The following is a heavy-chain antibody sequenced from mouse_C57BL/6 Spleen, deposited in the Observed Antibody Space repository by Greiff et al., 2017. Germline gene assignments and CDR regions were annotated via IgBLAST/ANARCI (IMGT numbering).Heavy chain of an antibody. J-gene: IGHJ4*01. CDR1: GFSLTSYG. CDR3: ARHGAYYSNYRYAMDY. CDR2: IWSDGST. Sequence: QVQLQQSGPGLVAPSQSLSITCTVSGFSLTSYGVHWVRQPPGKGLEWLVVIWSDGSTTYNSALKSRLSISKDNSKSQVFLKMNSLQTDDTAMYYCARHGAYYSNYRYAMDYWGQGTSVTVSS. V-gene: IGHV2-6-1*01. D-gene: IGHD2-5*01.